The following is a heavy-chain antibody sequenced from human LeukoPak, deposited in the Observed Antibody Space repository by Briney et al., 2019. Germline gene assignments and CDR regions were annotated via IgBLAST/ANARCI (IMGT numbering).Heavy chain of an antibody. J-gene: IGHJ4*02. CDR3: ARGRGSGYYPYYFDY. CDR2: IYYSGST. Sequence: SETLSLTCTVSGGSISGSSYYWGWIRQPPGKGLEWIGSIYYSGSTYYNPSLKSRVTISVDTSKNQFSLKLSSVTAADTAVYYCARGRGSGYYPYYFDYWGQGTLVTVSS. V-gene: IGHV4-39*07. CDR1: GGSISGSSYY. D-gene: IGHD3-3*01.